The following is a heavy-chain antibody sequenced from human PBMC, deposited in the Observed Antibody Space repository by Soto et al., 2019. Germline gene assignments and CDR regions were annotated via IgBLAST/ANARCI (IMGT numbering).Heavy chain of an antibody. CDR2: IIPIFGTA. V-gene: IGHV1-69*12. D-gene: IGHD2-2*01. J-gene: IGHJ6*02. Sequence: QVQLVQSGAEVKKPGSSVKVSCKASGGTFSSYAISWVRQAPGQGLEWMGGIIPIFGTANYAQKFQGRVTITADESTSTAYMELSSLRSEDTAVYYCASQLGVTCAYEHYCGMDVWGQGTTVTVSS. CDR3: ASQLGVTCAYEHYCGMDV. CDR1: GGTFSSYA.